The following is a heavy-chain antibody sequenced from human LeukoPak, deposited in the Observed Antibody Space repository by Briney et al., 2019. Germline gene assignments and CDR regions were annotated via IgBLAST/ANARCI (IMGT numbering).Heavy chain of an antibody. J-gene: IGHJ4*02. CDR3: AREGDSSGYPGIIDY. CDR2: IYTSGST. D-gene: IGHD3-22*01. Sequence: PSETLSLTCTVSGGSISSYYWSWIRQPAGKGLDWIGRIYTSGSTNYNPSLKSRVTMSVDTSKNQFSLKLSSVTAADTAVYYCAREGDSSGYPGIIDYWGQGTLVTVSS. CDR1: GGSISSYY. V-gene: IGHV4-4*07.